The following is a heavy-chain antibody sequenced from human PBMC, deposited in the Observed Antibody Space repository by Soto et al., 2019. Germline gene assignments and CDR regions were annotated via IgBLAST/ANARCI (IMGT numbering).Heavy chain of an antibody. CDR1: GGSVSSYY. Sequence: SETLSLTCTVSGGSVSSYYWNWIRQPAGKGMEWIGRTYTGGSTNYNPSLKSRVTLSVDTSKNQFSLKLTSVTAADTAVYYCARETGSGWYYFDYWGQGTLVTVSS. V-gene: IGHV4-4*07. CDR3: ARETGSGWYYFDY. D-gene: IGHD6-19*01. J-gene: IGHJ4*02. CDR2: TYTGGST.